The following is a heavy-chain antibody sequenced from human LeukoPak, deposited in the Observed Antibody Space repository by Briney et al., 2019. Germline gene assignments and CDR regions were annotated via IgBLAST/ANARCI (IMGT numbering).Heavy chain of an antibody. CDR3: ATKGGYNYGLAY. CDR1: GYTFTDYF. J-gene: IGHJ4*02. Sequence: GASVKVSCKASGYTFTDYFIHWVRQAPGQGLEWMGWINPKSGDTKYAQEFQGRVTMTGDTSISTANMELNRMRSDDTAVYYCATKGGYNYGLAYWGRGTLVTVSS. V-gene: IGHV1-2*02. D-gene: IGHD5-18*01. CDR2: INPKSGDT.